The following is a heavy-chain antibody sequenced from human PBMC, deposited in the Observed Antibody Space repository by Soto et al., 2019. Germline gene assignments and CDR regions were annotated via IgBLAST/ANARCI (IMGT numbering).Heavy chain of an antibody. CDR2: VKQDGSER. Sequence: EVQLVESGGGLVQPGGSLRLSCAASGFSFSDYWMSWVRQAPGKGLEWVANVKQDGSERYYVDSVKGRFTISRDNAKNSLYLQMNSLRAEDTAVYYCARERVVVPATIFYYYALDVWGQGTLVTVSS. V-gene: IGHV3-7*05. D-gene: IGHD2-15*01. J-gene: IGHJ6*02. CDR1: GFSFSDYW. CDR3: ARERVVVPATIFYYYALDV.